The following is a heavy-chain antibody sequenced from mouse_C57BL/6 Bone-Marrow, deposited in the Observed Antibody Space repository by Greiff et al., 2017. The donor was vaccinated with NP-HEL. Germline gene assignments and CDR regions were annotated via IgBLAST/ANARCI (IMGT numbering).Heavy chain of an antibody. CDR1: GFTFSDYY. J-gene: IGHJ4*01. D-gene: IGHD1-1*01. CDR3: ARQWGIYDSSSLYYAMDY. V-gene: IGHV5-12*01. CDR2: ISNGGGST. Sequence: EVQVVESGGGLVQPGGSLKLSCAASGFTFSDYYMYWVRQTPEKRLEWVAYISNGGGSTYYPDTVKGRFTISSDNAKNTLYLQMSRLKSEDTAMYYCARQWGIYDSSSLYYAMDYWGQGASVTVSS.